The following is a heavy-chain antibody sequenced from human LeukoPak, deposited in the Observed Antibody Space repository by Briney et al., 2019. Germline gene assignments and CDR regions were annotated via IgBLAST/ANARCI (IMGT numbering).Heavy chain of an antibody. CDR3: ARDLTVTKDDAFDI. CDR1: GYTFTSYY. Sequence: ASVKVSCKASGYTFTSYYMHWVRQAPGQGLEWMGWINPNSGGTNYAQKFQGRVTMTRDTSISTAYMELSRLRSDDTAVYYCARDLTVTKDDAFDIWGQGTMVTVSS. J-gene: IGHJ3*02. D-gene: IGHD4-17*01. CDR2: INPNSGGT. V-gene: IGHV1-2*02.